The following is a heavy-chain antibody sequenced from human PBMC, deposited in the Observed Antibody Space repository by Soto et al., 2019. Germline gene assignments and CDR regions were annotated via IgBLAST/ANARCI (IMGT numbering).Heavy chain of an antibody. D-gene: IGHD3-22*01. CDR2: IYPGDSDT. Sequence: GESLKISCKGSGYSFTSYWIAWVRQMPGKGLEWMGIIYPGDSDTRYNPSLQGQVTILVDKSISTAYLQWSSLKASDTAMYYCARMGVHYDSSDYGFDIWGQGTMVTVSS. J-gene: IGHJ3*02. CDR1: GYSFTSYW. V-gene: IGHV5-51*01. CDR3: ARMGVHYDSSDYGFDI.